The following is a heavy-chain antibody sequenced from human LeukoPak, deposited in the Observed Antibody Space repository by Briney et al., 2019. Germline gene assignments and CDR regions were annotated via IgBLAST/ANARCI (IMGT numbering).Heavy chain of an antibody. D-gene: IGHD3-10*01. V-gene: IGHV4-30-2*01. J-gene: IGHJ3*02. Sequence: SETLSLTCTVSGGSVSSGSYYWSWIRQPPGKGLEWIGYIYHSGSTYYNPSLKSRVTVSVDRSKNQFSLKLSSVTAADTAVYYCARNGVGAAFDIWGQGTMVTVSS. CDR1: GGSVSSGSYY. CDR2: IYHSGST. CDR3: ARNGVGAAFDI.